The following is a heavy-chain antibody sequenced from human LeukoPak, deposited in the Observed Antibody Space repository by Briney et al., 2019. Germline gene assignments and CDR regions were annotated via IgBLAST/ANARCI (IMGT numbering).Heavy chain of an antibody. CDR3: ARVGAERQLEEYYFDY. J-gene: IGHJ4*02. Sequence: GGSLRLSCAASGFTFSSYWMSWVRQAPGKGLEWVANIKQDGSEKYYVDSVKGRFTISRDNAKNSLYLQMNSLRAEDTAVYYCARVGAERQLEEYYFDYWGQGTLVTVSS. D-gene: IGHD6-13*01. CDR1: GFTFSSYW. V-gene: IGHV3-7*03. CDR2: IKQDGSEK.